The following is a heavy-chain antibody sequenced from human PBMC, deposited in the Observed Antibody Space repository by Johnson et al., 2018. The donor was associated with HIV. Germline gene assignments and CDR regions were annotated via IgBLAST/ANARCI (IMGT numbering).Heavy chain of an antibody. CDR2: IYYDGSNK. D-gene: IGHD3-22*01. Sequence: QVQLVESGGGVVQPGRSLRLSCAASGFTFSSYGMHWVRQAPGKGLEWVAVIYYDGSNKYYADSMKGRFTIYRDNYQNTLYLQMNSLRAEDTAVYYCARGWRGITMIDAFDFWGQGTMVTVSS. J-gene: IGHJ3*01. CDR3: ARGWRGITMIDAFDF. V-gene: IGHV3-33*01. CDR1: GFTFSSYG.